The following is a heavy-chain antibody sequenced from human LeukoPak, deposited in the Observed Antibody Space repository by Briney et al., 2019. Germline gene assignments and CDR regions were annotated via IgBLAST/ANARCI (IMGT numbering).Heavy chain of an antibody. CDR3: ASSAPYCSGCSCHFDN. Sequence: GSSVKVSCKATGGTFSSYAISWVRQAPGQGVEWMGRIIPILGIANYAQKFQGRVTIAADKSTSTAYMELSSLRSEDTAVYYCASSAPYCSGCSCHFDNWGQGNLVTVSS. D-gene: IGHD2-15*01. V-gene: IGHV1-69*04. J-gene: IGHJ4*02. CDR2: IIPILGIA. CDR1: GGTFSSYA.